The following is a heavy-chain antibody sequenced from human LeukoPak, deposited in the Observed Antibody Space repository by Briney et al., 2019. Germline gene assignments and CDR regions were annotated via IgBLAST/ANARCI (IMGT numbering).Heavy chain of an antibody. CDR2: IYYSGST. CDR3: ARVRRAYGAKASWFDP. CDR1: GGSISSGGYY. V-gene: IGHV4-31*03. J-gene: IGHJ5*02. D-gene: IGHD4-17*01. Sequence: SETLSLTCTVSGGSISSGGYYWSWIRQHPGKGLEWIGYIYYSGSTYYNPSLKSRVTISVDTSKNQFSLELSSVTAADTAVYYCARVRRAYGAKASWFDPWGQGTLVTVSS.